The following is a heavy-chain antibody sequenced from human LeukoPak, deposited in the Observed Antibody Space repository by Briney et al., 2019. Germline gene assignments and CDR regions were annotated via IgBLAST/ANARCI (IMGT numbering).Heavy chain of an antibody. CDR2: IKQDGSEK. J-gene: IGHJ4*02. CDR3: ARDSGTTVTLGEPDY. V-gene: IGHV3-7*01. Sequence: GGSLRLSCAASGFTFSSYWMSWVRQAPGKGLEWVANIKQDGSEKNYVDSVKGRFTISRDNAKNSLYLQMDSLRAGDTAVYYCARDSGTTVTLGEPDYWGQGTLVTVSS. CDR1: GFTFSSYW. D-gene: IGHD4-17*01.